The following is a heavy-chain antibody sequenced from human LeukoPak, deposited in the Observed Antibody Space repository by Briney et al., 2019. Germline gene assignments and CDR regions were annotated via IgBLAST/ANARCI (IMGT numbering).Heavy chain of an antibody. Sequence: SETLSLTCTVSGGSISSSNFYWGWIRQPPRKGLEWIGSIYYSGSTYYNPSLKSRVTISVDTSKNQFSLKLNSVTAADTAVYYCARSYCSSTSCYAVGASDIWGQGTMVTVSS. CDR2: IYYSGST. J-gene: IGHJ3*02. D-gene: IGHD2-2*01. CDR1: GGSISSSNFY. V-gene: IGHV4-39*01. CDR3: ARSYCSSTSCYAVGASDI.